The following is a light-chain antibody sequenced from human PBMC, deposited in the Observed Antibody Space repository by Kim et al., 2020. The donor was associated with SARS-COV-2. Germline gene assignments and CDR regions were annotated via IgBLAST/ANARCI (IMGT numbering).Light chain of an antibody. CDR1: SGYSSYD. J-gene: IGLJ2*01. Sequence: GASVKLTCTLSSGYSSYDVTWHQQQPEKGPRYLMKLNSDGSHIKGDGIPDRFSGSSSGAERYLTISNLQSEDEADYYCHTWATAIVFGGGTKLTVL. CDR3: HTWATAIV. V-gene: IGLV4-69*01. CDR2: LNSDGSH.